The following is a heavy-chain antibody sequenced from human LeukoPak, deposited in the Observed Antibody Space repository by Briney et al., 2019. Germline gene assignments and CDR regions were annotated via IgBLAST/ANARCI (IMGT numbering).Heavy chain of an antibody. CDR1: GGSISSYY. J-gene: IGHJ4*02. D-gene: IGHD1-20*01. V-gene: IGHV4-59*01. Sequence: KPSETLSLTYTVSGGSISSYYWSWIRQPPGKGLEWIGYIYYSGSTNYNPSLKSRLTMSLDASKKQISLSLSPVTAADTAVYFCARGHNWNDGQDYWGQGILVIVSS. CDR3: ARGHNWNDGQDY. CDR2: IYYSGST.